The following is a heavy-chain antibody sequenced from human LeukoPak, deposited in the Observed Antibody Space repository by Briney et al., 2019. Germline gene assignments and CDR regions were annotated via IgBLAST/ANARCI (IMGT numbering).Heavy chain of an antibody. Sequence: GGSLRLSCAASGFTFDGYAMHWVRQAPGKGLEWVSGISWNSGSIGYADSVKGRFTISRDNAKNSLYLQMNSLRAEDMALYYCAKATVTIFGGPFDYWGQGTLATVSS. V-gene: IGHV3-9*03. D-gene: IGHD3-3*01. CDR3: AKATVTIFGGPFDY. CDR2: ISWNSGSI. J-gene: IGHJ4*02. CDR1: GFTFDGYA.